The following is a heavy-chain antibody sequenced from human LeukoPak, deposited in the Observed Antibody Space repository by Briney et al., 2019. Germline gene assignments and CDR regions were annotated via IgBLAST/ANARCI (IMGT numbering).Heavy chain of an antibody. CDR1: GFTFSSYS. CDR2: IRYDGSNK. J-gene: IGHJ4*02. CDR3: AKMIRDGSGSSLDY. D-gene: IGHD3-10*01. V-gene: IGHV3-30*02. Sequence: PGGSLRLSCAASGFTFSSYSMHWVRQAPGKGLEWVAFIRYDGSNKYYADSVKGRFTISRDNSKNTLYLQMNSLRAEETAVYYCAKMIRDGSGSSLDYWGQGTLVTVSS.